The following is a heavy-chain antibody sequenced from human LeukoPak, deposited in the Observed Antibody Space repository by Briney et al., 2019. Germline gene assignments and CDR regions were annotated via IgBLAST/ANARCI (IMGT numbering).Heavy chain of an antibody. CDR2: ISTYNGNT. CDR1: GYTFTSYG. CDR3: AKDGEYQLLSLNNYGDRNWFDP. V-gene: IGHV1-18*01. J-gene: IGHJ5*02. D-gene: IGHD2-2*01. Sequence: ASVKVSCKASGYTFTSYGISWVRQAPGQGLEWMGWISTYNGNTNYAQMVQGRVTMTTDTSTSTAYMELRSLRSDDTAVYYCAKDGEYQLLSLNNYGDRNWFDPWGQGTLVTVSS.